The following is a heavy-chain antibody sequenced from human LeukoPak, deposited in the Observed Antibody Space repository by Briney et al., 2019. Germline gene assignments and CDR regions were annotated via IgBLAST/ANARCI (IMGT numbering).Heavy chain of an antibody. CDR2: IRYDGSNK. CDR3: AKGQGFYYYYMDV. CDR1: GFTFSSYG. J-gene: IGHJ6*03. Sequence: GRSLRLSCAASGFTFSSYGMHWVRQAPGKGLEWVAFIRYDGSNKYYADSVKGRFTISRDNSKNTLYLQMNSLRAEDTAVYYCAKGQGFYYYYMDVWGKGTTVTVSS. V-gene: IGHV3-30*02.